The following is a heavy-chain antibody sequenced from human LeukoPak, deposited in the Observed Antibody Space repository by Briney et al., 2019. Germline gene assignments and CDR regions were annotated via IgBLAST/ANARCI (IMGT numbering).Heavy chain of an antibody. CDR1: GYTFTSYY. V-gene: IGHV1-46*01. CDR3: ARAGVGGSFGGLYYGMDV. D-gene: IGHD2-15*01. Sequence: ASVKVSCKASGYTFTSYYVHWVRQAPGQGLEWMGIINPSGGSTSYAQKFQGRVTMTRDTSTSTVYMELSSLRSEDTAVYYCARAGVGGSFGGLYYGMDVWGQGTTVTVSS. J-gene: IGHJ6*02. CDR2: INPSGGST.